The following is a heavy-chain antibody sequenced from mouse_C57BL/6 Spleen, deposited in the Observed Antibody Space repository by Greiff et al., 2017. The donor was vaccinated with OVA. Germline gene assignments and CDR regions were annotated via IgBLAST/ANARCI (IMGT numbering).Heavy chain of an antibody. J-gene: IGHJ3*01. Sequence: EVKLMESGGGLVKPGGSLKLSCAASGFTFSDYGLHWVRQAPEKGLEWVAYISSGSSTIYYADTVKGRFTISRDNAKNTLFLQMTSLRSEDTAMYYCASKFYEGFAYWGQGTLVTVSA. CDR2: ISSGSSTI. D-gene: IGHD2-3*01. CDR3: ASKFYEGFAY. CDR1: GFTFSDYG. V-gene: IGHV5-17*01.